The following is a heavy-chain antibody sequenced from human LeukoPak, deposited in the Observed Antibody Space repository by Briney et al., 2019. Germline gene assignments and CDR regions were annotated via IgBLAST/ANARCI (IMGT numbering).Heavy chain of an antibody. CDR1: GFTFDYYW. J-gene: IGHJ4*02. CDR3: ATTREYSSSWCFDY. V-gene: IGHV3-7*01. D-gene: IGHD6-13*01. Sequence: GGSLRLPCAASGFTFDYYWMTWVRQAPGKGLEWLANIKESGSEKYYVDSVKGRFTISRDNAKNPLFLQMNTLRAEDTAVYYCATTREYSSSWCFDYWGQGTLVTVSS. CDR2: IKESGSEK.